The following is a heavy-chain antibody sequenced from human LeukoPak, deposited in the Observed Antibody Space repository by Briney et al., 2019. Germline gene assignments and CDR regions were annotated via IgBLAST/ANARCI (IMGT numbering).Heavy chain of an antibody. Sequence: SETLSLACTVSGGSISSSTYYCGWIRQPPGKGLEWIGSISYSGNIYYNPSLKSRVTISVDTSKNQFSLKLSSVTAADTAVYYCARQRRLELPDYWGQGILVTVSS. J-gene: IGHJ4*02. CDR1: GGSISSSTYY. CDR3: ARQRRLELPDY. CDR2: ISYSGNI. V-gene: IGHV4-39*01. D-gene: IGHD3-16*01.